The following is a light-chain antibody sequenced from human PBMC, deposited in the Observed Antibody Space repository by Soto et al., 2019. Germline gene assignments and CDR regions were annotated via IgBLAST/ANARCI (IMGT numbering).Light chain of an antibody. J-gene: IGLJ1*01. CDR2: DDS. CDR1: NIGSKG. V-gene: IGLV3-21*02. Sequence: SYELTQPPSVSVAPGQTARITCGGNNIGSKGVHWYQQKPGQAPVLVVYDDSDRPSGIPERFSGSNSGNTATLTISRVEAGDEADYYCQVWDSSTLHVFGTGTKVTVL. CDR3: QVWDSSTLHV.